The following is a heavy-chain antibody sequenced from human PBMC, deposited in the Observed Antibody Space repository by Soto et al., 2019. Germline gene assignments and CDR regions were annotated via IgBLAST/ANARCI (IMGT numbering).Heavy chain of an antibody. Sequence: SETLSLTCAVYGGSFSGYYWSWIRQPPGKGLEWIGEINHSGSTNYNPSLKSRVTISVDTSKNQFSLKLSPVTAADTAVYYCARGFEYYDILTGPPRTEFDYWGQGTLVTVSS. V-gene: IGHV4-34*01. CDR2: INHSGST. D-gene: IGHD3-9*01. CDR3: ARGFEYYDILTGPPRTEFDY. CDR1: GGSFSGYY. J-gene: IGHJ4*02.